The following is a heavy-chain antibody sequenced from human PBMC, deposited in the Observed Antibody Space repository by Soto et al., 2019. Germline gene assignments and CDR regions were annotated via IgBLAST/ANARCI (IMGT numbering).Heavy chain of an antibody. CDR3: ARHEGARELRYLDWLPDY. V-gene: IGHV4-39*01. J-gene: IGHJ4*02. D-gene: IGHD3-9*01. CDR2: IYDSGST. Sequence: SETLSLTCTVSGASVRSSSDYWGWIRQPPGKGLEWIGSIYDSGSTFYNPSLKGRVTISVDTSENRFSLRLTSATAADTAIYYCARHEGARELRYLDWLPDYWGQGALVTVSS. CDR1: GASVRSSSDY.